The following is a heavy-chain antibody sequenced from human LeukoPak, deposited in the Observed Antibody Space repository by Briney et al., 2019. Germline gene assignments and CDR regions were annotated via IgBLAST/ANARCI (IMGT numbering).Heavy chain of an antibody. V-gene: IGHV4-39*01. D-gene: IGHD6-13*01. CDR1: GGSISSSSYY. CDR3: ARHLTYSSSWYKQDY. CDR2: IYYSGST. Sequence: SETLSLTCTVSGGSISSSSYYWGWIRQPPGKGLEWIGSIYYSGSTYYNPSLKSRVTISVDTSKNQFSLKLSSVTAADPAVYYCARHLTYSSSWYKQDYWGQGTLVTVSS. J-gene: IGHJ4*02.